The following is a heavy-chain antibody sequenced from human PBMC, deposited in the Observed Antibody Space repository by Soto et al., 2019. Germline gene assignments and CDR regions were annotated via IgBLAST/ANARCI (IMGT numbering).Heavy chain of an antibody. D-gene: IGHD3-22*01. CDR2: ISSSSSTT. CDR3: AKGSITMIVVVNPFDY. CDR1: GFTFSSYS. Sequence: GGSLRLSCAASGFTFSSYSMNWVRQAPGKGLEWVSSISSSSSTTYYADSVKGRFTISRDNSKNSLYLQMNSLRAEDTAVYYCAKGSITMIVVVNPFDYWGQGTLVTVSS. J-gene: IGHJ4*02. V-gene: IGHV3-48*01.